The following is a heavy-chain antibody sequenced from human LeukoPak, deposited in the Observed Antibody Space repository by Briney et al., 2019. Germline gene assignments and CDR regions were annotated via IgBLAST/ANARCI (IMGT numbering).Heavy chain of an antibody. CDR3: AKVPQLAYPYYFDY. J-gene: IGHJ4*02. D-gene: IGHD2-2*01. V-gene: IGHV3-53*05. Sequence: PGGSLRLSCAASGFTVSSNYMSWVRQAPGKGLEWVSVIYSGGSTYYADSVKGRFTISRDNSKNTLYLQMNSLRAEDTAVYYCAKVPQLAYPYYFDYWGQGTLVTVSS. CDR2: IYSGGST. CDR1: GFTVSSNY.